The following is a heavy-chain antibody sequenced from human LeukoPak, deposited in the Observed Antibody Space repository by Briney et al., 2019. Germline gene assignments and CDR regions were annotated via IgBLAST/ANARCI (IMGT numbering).Heavy chain of an antibody. Sequence: SETLSLTCTVSGGSISSGGYSWSWIRQHPGKGLEWIGYIYYSGSTYYNPSLKSRVTISVDTSKNQFSLKLSSVTAADTVVYYCAREIGPDYYDSSGYFHFDYWGQGTLVTVSS. CDR3: AREIGPDYYDSSGYFHFDY. D-gene: IGHD3-22*01. V-gene: IGHV4-31*03. CDR1: GGSISSGGYS. CDR2: IYYSGST. J-gene: IGHJ4*02.